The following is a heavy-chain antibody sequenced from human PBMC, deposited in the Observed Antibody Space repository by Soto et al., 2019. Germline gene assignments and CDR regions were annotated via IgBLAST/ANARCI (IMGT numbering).Heavy chain of an antibody. V-gene: IGHV3-53*01. CDR1: GFTVSSNY. Sequence: GGSLRLSCAASGFTVSSNYMSWVRQAPGKGLEWVSVIYSGGSTYYADSVKGRFTISRDNSKNTLSLHMNSLRVDDTAVYFCAKDRFGIVGPVDYWGQGTLVTVSS. CDR2: IYSGGST. D-gene: IGHD1-26*01. J-gene: IGHJ4*02. CDR3: AKDRFGIVGPVDY.